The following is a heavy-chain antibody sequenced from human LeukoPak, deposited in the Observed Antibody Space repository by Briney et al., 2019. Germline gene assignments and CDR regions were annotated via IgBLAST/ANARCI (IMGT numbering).Heavy chain of an antibody. V-gene: IGHV3-30-3*01. D-gene: IGHD6-19*01. CDR3: ARDRIAVAARDAFDI. J-gene: IGHJ3*02. CDR2: ISYDGSNK. Sequence: GGSLRLSCAASGFTFSSYAMHWVRQAPGKGLEWVAVISYDGSNKYYADSVKGRFTISRDNSKNTLYLQMNSLRAEDTAVYYCARDRIAVAARDAFDIWGQGTMVTVSS. CDR1: GFTFSSYA.